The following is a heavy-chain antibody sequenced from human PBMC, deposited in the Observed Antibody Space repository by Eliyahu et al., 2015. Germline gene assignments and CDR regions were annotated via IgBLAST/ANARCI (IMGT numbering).Heavy chain of an antibody. CDR2: ISGISSTI. J-gene: IGHJ6*03. V-gene: IGHV3-48*02. D-gene: IGHD3-10*01. CDR1: GFIFSNYA. CDR3: ARVYGSGSYYYYYMDV. Sequence: EVQLVESGGGLVQPGGSLRLSCAASGFIFSNYAVNWVRQAPGKGLEWVSYISGISSTIYYADSVKGRFTISRDNAKNSPYLQMNSLRDEDTAVYYCARVYGSGSYYYYYMDVWGKGTTVTVSS.